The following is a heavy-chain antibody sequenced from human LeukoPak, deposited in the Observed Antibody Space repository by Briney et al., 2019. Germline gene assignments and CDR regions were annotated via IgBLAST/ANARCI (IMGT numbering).Heavy chain of an antibody. J-gene: IGHJ3*02. CDR2: IYHSGST. D-gene: IGHD5-24*01. Sequence: PSETLSLTCTVSGYSISSGYYWGWIRQPPGKGLEWIGSIYHSGSTYYNPSLKSRVTISVDTSKNQFSLKLSSVTAADTALYYCAKGVWGWLTPGVAFDIWGQGTMVTVSS. V-gene: IGHV4-38-2*02. CDR3: AKGVWGWLTPGVAFDI. CDR1: GYSISSGYY.